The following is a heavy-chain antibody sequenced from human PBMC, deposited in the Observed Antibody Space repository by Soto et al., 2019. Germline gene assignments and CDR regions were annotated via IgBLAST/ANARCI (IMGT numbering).Heavy chain of an antibody. CDR3: AGDATYDFLSEFDY. Sequence: VLLLESGGGLIQPGGSLRLSCAVSGFSSSSYAMAWVRQAPGKGLEWVSAISGSGGNTYYADSAKGRFTISRDNSKNTLYSQMNSMRAEETAVYYCAGDATYDFLSEFDYWGQGILVTVSS. CDR1: GFSSSSYA. J-gene: IGHJ4*02. D-gene: IGHD3-3*01. CDR2: ISGSGGNT. V-gene: IGHV3-23*01.